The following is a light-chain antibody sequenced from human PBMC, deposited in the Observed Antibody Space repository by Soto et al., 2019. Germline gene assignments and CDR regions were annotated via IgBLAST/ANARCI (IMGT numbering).Light chain of an antibody. Sequence: DIQMTQSPSTLSASIGDRVTITCRASQSISSWLAWYQQKPGKAPKLLIYMASNLQSGVPSRFSGSGSGTEFTLTIISLQPDDFETYYCQHYNDYSRIFGQGAKVEIK. CDR1: QSISSW. J-gene: IGKJ1*01. CDR2: MAS. CDR3: QHYNDYSRI. V-gene: IGKV1-5*03.